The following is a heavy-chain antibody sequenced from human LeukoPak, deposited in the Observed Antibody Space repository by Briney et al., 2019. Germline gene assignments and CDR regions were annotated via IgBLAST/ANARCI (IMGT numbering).Heavy chain of an antibody. Sequence: GGSLRLSCAASGFTVSSNYMSWVRQAPGKGLEWVSVIYSGGSTYYADSVKGRFTISRDNSKNTLYLQMNSLRAEDTAVYYCARTLSDYRHPYYYYYYGMDVWGQGTTVTVSS. J-gene: IGHJ6*02. D-gene: IGHD4-11*01. V-gene: IGHV3-53*01. CDR1: GFTVSSNY. CDR2: IYSGGST. CDR3: ARTLSDYRHPYYYYYYGMDV.